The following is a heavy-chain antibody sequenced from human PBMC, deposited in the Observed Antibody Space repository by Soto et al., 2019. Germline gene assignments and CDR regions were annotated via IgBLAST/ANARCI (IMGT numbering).Heavy chain of an antibody. Sequence: SETLSLTCTVSGGSISSYYWIWIRQPPGKGLEWIGYTYYSGSTNYNPSLKSRVTISVDTSKNQFSLKLSSVTAADTAVYYCARRYSSAFDIWGQGTMVTVS. D-gene: IGHD6-13*01. J-gene: IGHJ3*02. V-gene: IGHV4-59*08. CDR1: GGSISSYY. CDR2: TYYSGST. CDR3: ARRYSSAFDI.